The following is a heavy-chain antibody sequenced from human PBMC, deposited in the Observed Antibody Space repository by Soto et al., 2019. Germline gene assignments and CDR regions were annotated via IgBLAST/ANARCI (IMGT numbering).Heavy chain of an antibody. CDR1: EFSLSSSD. CDR3: AKQLRGSGWYPLDS. CDR2: SSFDGTLQ. D-gene: IGHD6-19*01. J-gene: IGHJ4*02. V-gene: IGHV3-30*18. Sequence: GGSLRLSCTASEFSLSSSDMHWVRRAPGKGLEWLAVSSFDGTLQFYGDSVKGRFTVSRDNSNNTLYLEMNSLRTDDTAVYYCAKQLRGSGWYPLDSWGQGTPVTVSS.